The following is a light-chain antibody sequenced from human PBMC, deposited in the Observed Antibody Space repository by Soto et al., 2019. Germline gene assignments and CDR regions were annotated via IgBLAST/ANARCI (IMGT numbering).Light chain of an antibody. V-gene: IGKV1-5*03. Sequence: DIQVTQSPATLSASVGDTVSITCRASQTVLTWLAWYQQKPGKAPNLLIYKASRLRDGVPSRFSGSGSGADFPLTITSLQPDDFASYFCQHYFSYPYAFGQGTMLEI. CDR1: QTVLTW. CDR3: QHYFSYPYA. J-gene: IGKJ2*01. CDR2: KAS.